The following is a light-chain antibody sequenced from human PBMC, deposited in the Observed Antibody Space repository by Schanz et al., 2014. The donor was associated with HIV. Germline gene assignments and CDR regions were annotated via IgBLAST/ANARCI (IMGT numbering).Light chain of an antibody. CDR3: QQYKSYPYT. V-gene: IGKV1-5*03. CDR2: KAS. CDR1: QSVSNW. Sequence: DIQMTQSPSTLSASVGDRVTLTCRASQSVSNWLAWYQQKPGKAPKLLIYKASSLESGVPSRFSGSGSGTEFSLTISSLQPDDIATYYCQQYKSYPYTFGQGTKLEIK. J-gene: IGKJ2*01.